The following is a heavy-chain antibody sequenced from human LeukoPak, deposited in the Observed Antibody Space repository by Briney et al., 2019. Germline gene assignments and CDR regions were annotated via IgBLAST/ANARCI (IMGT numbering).Heavy chain of an antibody. V-gene: IGHV3-33*07. D-gene: IGHD6-13*01. CDR3: ARDRGYSSTWSFGKHYYMDV. CDR2: IWYDGSHK. CDR1: GFTFSSYG. Sequence: GRSLRLSCAASGFTFSSYGMYWVRQAPGKGLEWVAVIWYDGSHKSYANSVKGRFTISRDNPKNILYLHMNSLRADDTAVYFCARDRGYSSTWSFGKHYYMDVWGKGTTVTVSS. J-gene: IGHJ6*03.